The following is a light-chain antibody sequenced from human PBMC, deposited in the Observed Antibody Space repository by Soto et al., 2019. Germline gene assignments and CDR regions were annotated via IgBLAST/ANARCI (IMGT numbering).Light chain of an antibody. CDR1: HNIERW. V-gene: IGKV1-5*01. J-gene: IGKJ1*01. CDR3: QQFAISTT. Sequence: IQMTQSPSTLSASVGDRVTITCRASHNIERWMTWYQQKPGKAPSLLIFDASTLHSGVPSRFSGSGSGTDFTLTISSLQPDDFATYYCQQFAISTTFGQGTKVEVK. CDR2: DAS.